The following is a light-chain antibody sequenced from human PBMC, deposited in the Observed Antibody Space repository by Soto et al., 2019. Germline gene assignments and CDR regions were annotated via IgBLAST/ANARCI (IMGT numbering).Light chain of an antibody. J-gene: IGKJ1*01. CDR1: QSVTSNS. CDR3: QQCGGSSVT. Sequence: EIVLTQSHGTLSMSPEDRANLSCMSSQSVTSNSLAWYQQKPGQAPRLLIYGASSRATGIADRFSGSGFGTDFTLTISRLEPEDFAVYYCQQCGGSSVTFGQGTKVDIK. V-gene: IGKV3-20*01. CDR2: GAS.